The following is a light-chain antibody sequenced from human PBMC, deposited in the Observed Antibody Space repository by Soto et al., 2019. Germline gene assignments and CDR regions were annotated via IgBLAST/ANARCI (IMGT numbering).Light chain of an antibody. Sequence: QSVLTQPPSASGSPGQSVTISCTGTSSDVGGYNYVSWYQQHPGKAPKLMIYEVSKRPSGVPDRFSGSKSGNTASLTVSGLLAEDEADYYCSSYAGSNNFRVFGGGTKVTVL. J-gene: IGLJ2*01. CDR1: SSDVGGYNY. CDR3: SSYAGSNNFRV. V-gene: IGLV2-8*01. CDR2: EVS.